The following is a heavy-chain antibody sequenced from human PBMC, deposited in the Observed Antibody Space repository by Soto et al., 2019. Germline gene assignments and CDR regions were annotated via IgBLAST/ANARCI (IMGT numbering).Heavy chain of an antibody. J-gene: IGHJ5*02. D-gene: IGHD6-19*01. Sequence: QVQLVQSGAEVKKPGASVKVSCKASGYTFTDYYMNWVRQAPGQGLEWMGWINPNNGVTNYAQKFPGRVTMTRETSISTAYMDLSRLRSDDTALYYCARGALTVANWFDPWGQGTQVTVSS. CDR1: GYTFTDYY. V-gene: IGHV1-2*02. CDR3: ARGALTVANWFDP. CDR2: INPNNGVT.